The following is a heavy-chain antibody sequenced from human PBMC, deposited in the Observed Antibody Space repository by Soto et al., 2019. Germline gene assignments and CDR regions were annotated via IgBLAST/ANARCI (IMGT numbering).Heavy chain of an antibody. CDR2: INPETGGT. V-gene: IGHV1-2*02. Sequence: ASVKVSCKASGYTFTGYYVHWVREAPGQGLEWMGWINPETGGTSYAQKFQGRVTLSRDASINTAYLELSRLRFDDAAVYFCARERYQVISDGMDVWGQGTTVTVSS. D-gene: IGHD2-2*01. J-gene: IGHJ6*02. CDR3: ARERYQVISDGMDV. CDR1: GYTFTGYY.